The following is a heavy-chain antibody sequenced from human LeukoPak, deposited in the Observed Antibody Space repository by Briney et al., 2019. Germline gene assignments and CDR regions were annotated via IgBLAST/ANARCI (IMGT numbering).Heavy chain of an antibody. CDR1: GYILTGYY. V-gene: IGHV1-2*02. CDR2: INPNTGAT. D-gene: IGHD6-19*01. CDR3: ARDRVCSGWTRPYYFEV. Sequence: GASVKVSCKASGYILTGYYLHWVRQAPGQGLEWMGWINPNTGATHSAQKFQGRITMTRDSSISTAYMDLSRLRSDDTAVYYCARDRVCSGWTRPYYFEVWGQGTLVSVSS. J-gene: IGHJ4*02.